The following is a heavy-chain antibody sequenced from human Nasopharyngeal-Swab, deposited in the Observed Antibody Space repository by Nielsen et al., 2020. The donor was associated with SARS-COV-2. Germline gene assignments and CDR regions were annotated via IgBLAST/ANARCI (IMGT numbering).Heavy chain of an antibody. CDR3: AKAPYLRGLDV. CDR1: GFTFSSYA. CDR2: ISYDGSNK. J-gene: IGHJ6*02. V-gene: IGHV3-30*04. D-gene: IGHD2-21*01. Sequence: GESLKISCAASGFTFSSYAMHWVRQAPGKGLEWVAVISYDGSNKYYADSVNDRFTISRDNSKNTLYLQMNSLRVEDTALYYCAKAPYLRGLDVWGQGTTVTVSS.